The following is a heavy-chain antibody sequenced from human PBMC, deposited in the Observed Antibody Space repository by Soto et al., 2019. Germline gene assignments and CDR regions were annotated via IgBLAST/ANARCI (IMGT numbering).Heavy chain of an antibody. D-gene: IGHD2-15*01. J-gene: IGHJ4*02. CDR2: ISAST. V-gene: IGHV3-23*01. CDR3: AIRMYGTRWYYLDY. Sequence: EMQLLESGGGLVQAGGSLSLSCAASGFTVSSYALNWVRQAPGKGLEWVSGISASTYYADSVKGRFTISRDTSKNTLYLQMNSLRAEDTAIYFCAIRMYGTRWYYLDYWGQGTLVTVSS. CDR1: GFTVSSYA.